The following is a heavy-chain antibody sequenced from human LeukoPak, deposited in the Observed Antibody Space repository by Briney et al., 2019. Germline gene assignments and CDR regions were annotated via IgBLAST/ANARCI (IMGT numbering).Heavy chain of an antibody. CDR2: IKQDGSEK. CDR1: GFTFSSYW. CDR3: ARVRRYSYGKGYYFDY. J-gene: IGHJ4*02. Sequence: PGGSLRLSCAASGFTFSSYWMSWVRQAPGKGLEWVANIKQDGSEKYYVDSVKGRFTISRDNAKNSLYLQMNSLRAEDTAVYYCARVRRYSYGKGYYFDYWGQGTLVTVSS. D-gene: IGHD5-18*01. V-gene: IGHV3-7*01.